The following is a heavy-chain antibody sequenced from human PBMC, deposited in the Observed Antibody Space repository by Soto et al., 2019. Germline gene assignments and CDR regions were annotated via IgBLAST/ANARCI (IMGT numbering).Heavy chain of an antibody. D-gene: IGHD7-27*01. CDR1: GGSISSYY. J-gene: IGHJ6*02. Sequence: SETLSLTCTVSGGSISSYYWSWIRQPPGKGLEWIGYIYYSGSTNYNPSLKSRVTISVDTSKNRFSLKLSSVTAADTAVYYCARYDWGSKAGMDVWGQGTTVTVSS. V-gene: IGHV4-59*01. CDR2: IYYSGST. CDR3: ARYDWGSKAGMDV.